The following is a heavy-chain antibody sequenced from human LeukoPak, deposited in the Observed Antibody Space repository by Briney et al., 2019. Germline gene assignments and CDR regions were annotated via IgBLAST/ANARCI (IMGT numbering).Heavy chain of an antibody. Sequence: PGGSLRLSCAASGFTFSSYAMHWVRQAPGKGLEWVAVISYDGSNKYYADSVKGRFTISRDNSKNTLYLQMNSLRAEDRAVYYCARVEDSGYGGDYYYGMDVWGKGTTVTVSS. CDR3: ARVEDSGYGGDYYYGMDV. CDR2: ISYDGSNK. J-gene: IGHJ6*04. D-gene: IGHD5-12*01. V-gene: IGHV3-30*04. CDR1: GFTFSSYA.